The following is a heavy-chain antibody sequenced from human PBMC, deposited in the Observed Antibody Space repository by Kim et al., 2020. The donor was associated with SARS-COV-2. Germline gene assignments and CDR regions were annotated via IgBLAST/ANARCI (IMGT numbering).Heavy chain of an antibody. D-gene: IGHD3-22*01. CDR3: ARGNTGITMMVVVFIGAYWYFDV. V-gene: IGHV4-34*01. CDR1: GGSLSGYD. J-gene: IGHJ2*01. CDR2: INHSGST. Sequence: SETLSLTCAVYGGSLSGYDWSWIRQPPGKGREWIGEINHSGSTNYSPSLKSRVTISVDTSKNQISLKLNSVTAADTAVYYCARGNTGITMMVVVFIGAYWYFDVWGRGTLVTVSS.